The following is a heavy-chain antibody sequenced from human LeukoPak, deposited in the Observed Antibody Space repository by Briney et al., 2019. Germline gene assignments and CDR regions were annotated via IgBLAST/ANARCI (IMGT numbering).Heavy chain of an antibody. J-gene: IGHJ4*02. CDR2: ISSSSSYT. V-gene: IGHV3-11*03. CDR3: AAGTAADY. D-gene: IGHD6-13*01. Sequence: GGSLRLSCVVSGIPFSDFYMNWIRQAPGKGLEWISYISSSSSYTDYAASVKGRFTTSRDNAKSALYLQMNSLRVEDTAVYYCAAGTAADYWGQGTLVTVSS. CDR1: GIPFSDFY.